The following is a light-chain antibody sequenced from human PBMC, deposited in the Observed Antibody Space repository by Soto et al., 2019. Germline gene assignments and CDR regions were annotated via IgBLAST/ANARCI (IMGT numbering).Light chain of an antibody. J-gene: IGKJ5*01. CDR3: QQYGTSEII. V-gene: IGKV3-20*01. Sequence: IVVTQPRRRRPLSPGDSTTLSCRASQSVSSSYLAWYQQKPCQAPRLLIYGASSRATGIPDRFSGSGSGTDFTLSITRLEPEDFAVFYCQQYGTSEIIFGQRTRLEIK. CDR2: GAS. CDR1: QSVSSSY.